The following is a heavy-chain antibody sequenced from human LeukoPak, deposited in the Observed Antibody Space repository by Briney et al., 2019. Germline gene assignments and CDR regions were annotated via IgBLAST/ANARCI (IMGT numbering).Heavy chain of an antibody. CDR1: GFTLSSYA. CDR2: ISGSGGST. CDR3: AKSQQWFDP. V-gene: IGHV3-23*01. Sequence: GGSLRHSCAASGFTLSSYAMSWVRQAPGKGLEWVLAISGSGGSTYYADSVKGRFTISRDNSKNTLYVQMNGLGAEDTAVDYCAKSQQWFDPWGQGTLVTVSS. D-gene: IGHD6-13*01. J-gene: IGHJ5*02.